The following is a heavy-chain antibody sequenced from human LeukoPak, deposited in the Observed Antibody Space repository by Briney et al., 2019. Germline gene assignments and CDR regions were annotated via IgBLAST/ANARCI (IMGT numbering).Heavy chain of an antibody. D-gene: IGHD3-22*01. J-gene: IGHJ5*02. CDR3: ARDPYYYDSRGWFDP. CDR1: GYTFTGYY. Sequence: GASVKVSCKASGYTFTGYYMHWVRQAPGQGLEWMGWINPNSGGTNYAQKFQGRVTMTRDTSISTAYMELSRLRSDDTAVYYCARDPYYYDSRGWFDPWGQGTLVTVSS. CDR2: INPNSGGT. V-gene: IGHV1-2*02.